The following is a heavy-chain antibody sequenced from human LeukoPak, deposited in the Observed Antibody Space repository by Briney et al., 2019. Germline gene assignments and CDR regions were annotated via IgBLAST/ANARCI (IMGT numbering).Heavy chain of an antibody. CDR1: GFTFSSYS. Sequence: GGSLRLSCAASGFTFSSYSMNWVRQAPGKGLEWVSSISSSSSYIYYADSVKGRFTISRDNAKNSLYLQMNSLRAEDTAVYYCARRGGNGDAFDIWGQGTMVTVSS. D-gene: IGHD4-23*01. J-gene: IGHJ3*02. V-gene: IGHV3-21*01. CDR2: ISSSSSYI. CDR3: ARRGGNGDAFDI.